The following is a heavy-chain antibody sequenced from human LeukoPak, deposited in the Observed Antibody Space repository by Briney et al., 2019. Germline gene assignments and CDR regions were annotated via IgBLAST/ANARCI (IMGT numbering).Heavy chain of an antibody. CDR1: GYTFTGYY. Sequence: SVKVSCKASGYTFTGYYMHWVRQAPGQGLEWMGGIIPIFGTANYAQKFQGRVTITADESTSTAYMELSSLRSEDTAVYYCARDLAVAGTGFDYWGQGTLVTVSS. CDR2: IIPIFGTA. D-gene: IGHD6-19*01. V-gene: IGHV1-69*13. CDR3: ARDLAVAGTGFDY. J-gene: IGHJ4*02.